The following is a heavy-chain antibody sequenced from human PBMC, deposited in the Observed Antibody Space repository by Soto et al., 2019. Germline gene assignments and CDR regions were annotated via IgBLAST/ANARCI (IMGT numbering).Heavy chain of an antibody. J-gene: IGHJ4*02. CDR2: IYWDGTK. Sequence: QTTLKESGPTLVKPTQTLTLTCTLSGFSLTTRGVGVAWIRQPPGKALEWLAVIYWDGTKHYSPSMERRLTITQDTSESEVVLTMTNMDPVDAATYYCAHTGSGDYVLDYWGQGILVTVSS. CDR3: AHTGSGDYVLDY. CDR1: GFSLTTRGVG. D-gene: IGHD4-17*01. V-gene: IGHV2-5*02.